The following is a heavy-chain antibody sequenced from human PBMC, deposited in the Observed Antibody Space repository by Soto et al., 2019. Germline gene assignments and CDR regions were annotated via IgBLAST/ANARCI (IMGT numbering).Heavy chain of an antibody. Sequence: TGGSLRLSGAACGFTFSSYGMHWVRQAPGKGLVSLSLINSDGTTNYADSVKGRFTISRDNAKNTLYLQMNSLRAEDTAVYYCARGYYYGSRSFPGMDLCGQGATVTVCS. D-gene: IGHD3-10*01. V-gene: IGHV3-74*01. J-gene: IGHJ6*02. CDR1: GFTFSSYG. CDR2: INSDGTT. CDR3: ARGYYYGSRSFPGMDL.